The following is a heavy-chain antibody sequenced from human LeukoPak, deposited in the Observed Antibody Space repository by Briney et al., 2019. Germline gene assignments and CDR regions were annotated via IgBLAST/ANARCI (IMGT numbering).Heavy chain of an antibody. J-gene: IGHJ4*02. CDR2: IYSGGST. V-gene: IGHV3-53*01. CDR1: GFTVSSNY. D-gene: IGHD3-22*01. CDR3: ARYITRHYYDSSGYYHYFDY. Sequence: GGSLRLSCAASGFTVSSNYMSWVREAPGKGLEWVSVIYSGGSTYYADSVKGRFTISRDNSKNTLYLQMNSLRAEDTAVYYCARYITRHYYDSSGYYHYFDYWGQGTLVTVSS.